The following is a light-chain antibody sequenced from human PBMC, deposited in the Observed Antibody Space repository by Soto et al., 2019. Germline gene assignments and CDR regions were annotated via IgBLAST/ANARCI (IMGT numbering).Light chain of an antibody. CDR2: GVS. V-gene: IGKV3-20*01. Sequence: EFVLTQSPGTLSLSPGERATLSCRATQSPSSSYFAWYQQKPGQAPRLLIYGVSSMATGIPDRFSGSGSGTDFTLTISRLEPEDFAVYFCQHYGTSPLTFGQGTKVEIK. CDR3: QHYGTSPLT. J-gene: IGKJ1*01. CDR1: QSPSSSY.